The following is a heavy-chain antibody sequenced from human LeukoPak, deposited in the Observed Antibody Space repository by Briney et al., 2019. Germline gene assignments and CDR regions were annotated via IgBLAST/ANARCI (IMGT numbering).Heavy chain of an antibody. Sequence: PSETLSLPCTVSGGSISSYHWSWIRQPPGKGLEWIGEINHSGSTNYNPSLKSRGTISVDTSKNQFSLRLSSVTAADTAVYYCARGPCSSTSCYSAYWGQGTLVTVSS. D-gene: IGHD2-2*01. CDR2: INHSGST. J-gene: IGHJ4*02. CDR3: ARGPCSSTSCYSAY. CDR1: GGSISSYH. V-gene: IGHV4-34*01.